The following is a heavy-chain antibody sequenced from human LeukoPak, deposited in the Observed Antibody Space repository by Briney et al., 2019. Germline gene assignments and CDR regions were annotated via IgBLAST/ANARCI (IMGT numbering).Heavy chain of an antibody. CDR3: TRERSTVTFVY. CDR2: VYYNGLT. CDR1: GASISPHY. Sequence: SETLSLTCTVSGASISPHYWTWIRQAPGRGLEWIGYVYYNGLTSYNASLRSRLILSVDTARNQVSLKLTSVTAADTAVYYCTRERSTVTFVYWGQGTLVTVSS. D-gene: IGHD4-17*01. V-gene: IGHV4-59*11. J-gene: IGHJ4*02.